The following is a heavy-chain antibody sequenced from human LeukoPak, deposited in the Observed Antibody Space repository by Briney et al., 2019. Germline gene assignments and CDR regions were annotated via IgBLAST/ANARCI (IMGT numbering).Heavy chain of an antibody. J-gene: IGHJ4*02. V-gene: IGHV5-51*01. Sequence: GESLKISCKGSGYSFTSYWIGWVREMPGKGLEWMGIIYPGDSDTRYSPSFQGQVTISADKSISTAYLQWSSLKASDTAMYYCARMEPGNTFYGSGSYYSPLDYWGQGTLVTVSS. CDR1: GYSFTSYW. CDR2: IYPGDSDT. CDR3: ARMEPGNTFYGSGSYYSPLDY. D-gene: IGHD3-10*01.